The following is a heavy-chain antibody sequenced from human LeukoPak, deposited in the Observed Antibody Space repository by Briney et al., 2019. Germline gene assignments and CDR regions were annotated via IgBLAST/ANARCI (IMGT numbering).Heavy chain of an antibody. Sequence: PGGSLRLSCAASGFTFSSYSMNWVRQAPGKGLEWVSSISSSSSYIYYADSVKGRFTISRDNAKNSLYLQMNSLRAEDTALYYCARAGVGIAAAGSDAFDIWGQGTMVTVSS. CDR1: GFTFSSYS. CDR2: ISSSSSYI. D-gene: IGHD6-13*01. J-gene: IGHJ3*02. V-gene: IGHV3-21*04. CDR3: ARAGVGIAAAGSDAFDI.